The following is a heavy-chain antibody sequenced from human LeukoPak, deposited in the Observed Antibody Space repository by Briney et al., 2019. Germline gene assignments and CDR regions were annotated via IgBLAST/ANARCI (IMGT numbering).Heavy chain of an antibody. V-gene: IGHV3-23*01. CDR2: ISGSVDNT. CDR3: AKGRGKVVTPFDY. D-gene: IGHD4-23*01. J-gene: IGHJ4*02. CDR1: GFTFNNFA. Sequence: GGSLRLSCAASGFTFNNFAMNWVRQAPGKGLEWVSAISGSVDNTYYADSVKGRFTISRDSSKNTLYLQMSSLRAEDTAVYFCAKGRGKVVTPFDYWGQGTLVTVSS.